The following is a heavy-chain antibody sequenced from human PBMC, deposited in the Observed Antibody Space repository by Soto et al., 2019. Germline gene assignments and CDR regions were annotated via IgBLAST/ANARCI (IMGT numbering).Heavy chain of an antibody. CDR2: IYYSGST. J-gene: IGHJ6*02. D-gene: IGHD5-18*01. CDR1: GGSISSYY. CDR3: ARTESGYSYGFADV. Sequence: PSETLSLTCTVSGGSISSYYWSWIRQPPGKGLEWIGYIYYSGSTNYNPSLKSRVTISVDTSKNQFSLKLSSVTAADTAMYYCARTESGYSYGFADVWGQGTTVTVSS. V-gene: IGHV4-59*01.